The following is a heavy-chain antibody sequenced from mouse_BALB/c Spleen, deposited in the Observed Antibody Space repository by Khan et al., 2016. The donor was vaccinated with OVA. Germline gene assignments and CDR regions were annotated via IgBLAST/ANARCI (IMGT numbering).Heavy chain of an antibody. CDR1: GFTFSDYY. CDR3: ARGDYGNAFAY. J-gene: IGHJ3*01. V-gene: IGHV5-4*02. CDR2: ISDGGSYI. Sequence: EVELVESGGGLVKPGGSLKLSCAASGFTFSDYYMYWVRQTPEKRLEWVATISDGGSYIYYPDSVKGRFTISRDDAKNNLYLPMSSLKSEDTAIYYCARGDYGNAFAYWGQGTLVTVSA. D-gene: IGHD2-1*01.